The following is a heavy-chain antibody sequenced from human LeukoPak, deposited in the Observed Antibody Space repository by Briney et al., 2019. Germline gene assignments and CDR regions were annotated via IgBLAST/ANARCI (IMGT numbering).Heavy chain of an antibody. J-gene: IGHJ3*02. CDR2: ISSSSSYI. CDR1: GFTFSSYR. Sequence: GGSLRLSCAASGFTFSSYRMNWVRQALGKGLEWVSSISSSSSYIYYADSVKGRFTISRDNAKNSLYLQMNSLRAEDTAVYYCARTGYESAFDIWGQGTMVTVSS. V-gene: IGHV3-21*01. D-gene: IGHD1-1*01. CDR3: ARTGYESAFDI.